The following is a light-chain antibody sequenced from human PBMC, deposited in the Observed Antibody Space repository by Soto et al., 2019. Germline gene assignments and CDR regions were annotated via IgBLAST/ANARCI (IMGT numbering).Light chain of an antibody. V-gene: IGKV1-27*01. J-gene: IGKJ5*01. CDR2: AAS. Sequence: DIQMTQSPSSLSASVGDRVTITCRASQGISNYLAWYQQKPGKVPKLLIYAASTLQSEVPSRFSGSGSRTDFTLTISSLQPEDVATYYCQKYNSARVTFGQGTRLEIK. CDR3: QKYNSARVT. CDR1: QGISNY.